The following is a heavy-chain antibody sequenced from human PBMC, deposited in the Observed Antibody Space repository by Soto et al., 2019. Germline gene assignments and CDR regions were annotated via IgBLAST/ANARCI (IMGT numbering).Heavy chain of an antibody. D-gene: IGHD3-3*01. CDR1: GGTFSSYA. J-gene: IGHJ6*02. Sequence: WASVKVSCKASGGTFSSYAISWVRQAPGQGLEWMGGIIPIFGTANYAQKFQGRVTITADESTSTAYMELSSLRSEDTAVYYCATPFTIFGVVRVPYYYYGMDVWGQGTTVTVS. CDR2: IIPIFGTA. CDR3: ATPFTIFGVVRVPYYYYGMDV. V-gene: IGHV1-69*13.